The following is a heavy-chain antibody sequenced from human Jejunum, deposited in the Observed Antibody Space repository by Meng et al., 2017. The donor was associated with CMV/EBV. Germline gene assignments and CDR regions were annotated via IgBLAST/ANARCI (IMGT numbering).Heavy chain of an antibody. CDR1: GFPFGAYY. CDR3: ARGNYGFDY. D-gene: IGHD4-17*01. CDR2: ITGSGDII. Sequence: QVQLVESGGDLVKPGGSLRLACAAPGFPFGAYYMTWVRQAPGKGLEWVSYITGSGDIIYYADSVKGRFTISRDNAKSSLYLEINSLRAEDTAVYYCARGNYGFDYWGQGTLVTVSS. V-gene: IGHV3-11*01. J-gene: IGHJ4*02.